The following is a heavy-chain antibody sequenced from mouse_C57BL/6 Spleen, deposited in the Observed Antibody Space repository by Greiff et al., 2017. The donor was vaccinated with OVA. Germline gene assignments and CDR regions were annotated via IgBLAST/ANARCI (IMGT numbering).Heavy chain of an antibody. V-gene: IGHV5-17*01. J-gene: IGHJ1*03. Sequence: EVKLVESGGGLVKPGGSLKLSCAASGFTFSDYGMHWVRQAPEKGLEWVAYISSGSSTIYYAATVKGRFTITRDNAKNTLFLQMTSLRSEDTAMYYCARPRWLLWYFDVWGTGTTVTVSS. CDR2: ISSGSSTI. CDR3: ARPRWLLWYFDV. CDR1: GFTFSDYG. D-gene: IGHD2-3*01.